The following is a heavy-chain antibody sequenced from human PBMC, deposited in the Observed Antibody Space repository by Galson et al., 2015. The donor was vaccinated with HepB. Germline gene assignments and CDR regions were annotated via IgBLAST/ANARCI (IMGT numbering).Heavy chain of an antibody. J-gene: IGHJ4*02. Sequence: ETLSLTCTVSGGSISRSSFYWGWIRQPPGKGLEWIGSIYYSGSTYYNPSLESRVTISVDTSKDHFSLRLSSVTAADTAVYYCSHCSGGSCYSGTIFDYWGQGTLVTVSS. V-gene: IGHV4-39*02. CDR1: GGSISRSSFY. CDR2: IYYSGST. CDR3: SHCSGGSCYSGTIFDY. D-gene: IGHD2-15*01.